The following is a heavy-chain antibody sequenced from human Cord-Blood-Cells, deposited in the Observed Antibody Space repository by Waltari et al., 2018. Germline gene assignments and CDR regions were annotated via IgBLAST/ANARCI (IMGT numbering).Heavy chain of an antibody. V-gene: IGHV1-18*04. J-gene: IGHJ4*02. D-gene: IGHD4-17*01. CDR2: SSAYNGNT. CDR1: GYTFTSYG. Sequence: QVQLVQSGAEVKKPGASVKVSCKASGYTFTSYGLSWVRQAPGQGLEWMGRSSAYNGNTNYAQKLQGRVTMTTDTSTSTAYMELRSLRSDDAAVYYCARVDYGDYYFDYWGQGTLVTVSS. CDR3: ARVDYGDYYFDY.